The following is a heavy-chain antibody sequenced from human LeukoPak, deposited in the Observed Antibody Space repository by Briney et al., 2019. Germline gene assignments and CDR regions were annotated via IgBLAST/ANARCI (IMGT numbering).Heavy chain of an antibody. CDR1: GFRFGDYG. J-gene: IGHJ6*03. CDR3: ARESREIVVVPAAIVYYYYMDV. Sequence: GGSLTLSCVATGFRFGDYGMSWVRQVPGKGLEWVSYISSSSSTIYYADSVKGRFTISRDNAKNSLYLQMNSLRAEDTAVYYCARESREIVVVPAAIVYYYYMDVWGRGTTVTVSS. D-gene: IGHD2-2*01. V-gene: IGHV3-48*04. CDR2: ISSSSSTI.